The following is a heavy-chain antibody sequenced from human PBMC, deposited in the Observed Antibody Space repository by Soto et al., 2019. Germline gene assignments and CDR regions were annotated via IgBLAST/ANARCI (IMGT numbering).Heavy chain of an antibody. CDR1: GGSISNVGYY. Sequence: PSETLSLTCTVSGGSISNVGYYWSWIRQHPGKGLEWIGYIYYSGSTYYNPSLKSRVTISVDTSKNQFSLKLSSVTAADTAVYYCARGWSGYPKPNGWFDPWGQGTLVTVSS. CDR2: IYYSGST. CDR3: ARGWSGYPKPNGWFDP. D-gene: IGHD3-3*01. J-gene: IGHJ5*02. V-gene: IGHV4-31*03.